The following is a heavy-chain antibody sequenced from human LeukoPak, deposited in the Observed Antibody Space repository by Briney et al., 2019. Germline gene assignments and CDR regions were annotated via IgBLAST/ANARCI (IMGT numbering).Heavy chain of an antibody. V-gene: IGHV3-74*01. CDR3: ARDPPEYYDCWSGYDY. CDR2: INSDGSST. D-gene: IGHD3-3*01. Sequence: GGSLRLSCAASGFTFSSYWMHWVRQAPGKGLVWVSRINSDGSSTSYADSVKGRFTISRDNAKNTLYLQMNSLRAEDTAVYYCARDPPEYYDCWSGYDYWGQVTLVTVSS. J-gene: IGHJ4*02. CDR1: GFTFSSYW.